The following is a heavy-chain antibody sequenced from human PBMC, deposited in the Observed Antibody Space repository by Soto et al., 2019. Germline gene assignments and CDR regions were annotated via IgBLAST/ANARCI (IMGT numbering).Heavy chain of an antibody. CDR3: ARDGIAVATLGEYYYYYGMDV. D-gene: IGHD6-19*01. J-gene: IGHJ6*02. Sequence: GGSLRLSCAASGFTFSSYGMHWVRQAPGKGLEWVAVIWYDGSNKYYADSVKGRFTISRDNSKNTLYLQMNSLRAEDTAVYYCARDGIAVATLGEYYYYYGMDVWGQGTTVTVSS. V-gene: IGHV3-33*01. CDR2: IWYDGSNK. CDR1: GFTFSSYG.